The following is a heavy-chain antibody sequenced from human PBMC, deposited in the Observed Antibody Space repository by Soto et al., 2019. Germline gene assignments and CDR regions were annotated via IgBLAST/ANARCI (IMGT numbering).Heavy chain of an antibody. V-gene: IGHV4-61*01. D-gene: IGHD3-10*01. CDR1: GGSVNSDSYY. Sequence: QVQLQESGPGLVKPSEALSLTCTVSGGSVNSDSYYCTWILQPPGKRLEWIGSLYYSGSTNYDPTLKSRVTLSIDTSKHQFSLKLSSVAAADTAVYFCAREQREFISSGGLDVWGKGTTVTVSS. CDR2: LYYSGST. J-gene: IGHJ6*04. CDR3: AREQREFISSGGLDV.